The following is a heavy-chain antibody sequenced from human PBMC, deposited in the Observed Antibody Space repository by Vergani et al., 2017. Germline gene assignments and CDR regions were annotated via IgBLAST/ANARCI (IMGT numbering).Heavy chain of an antibody. CDR1: GFTFSSYW. CDR2: ITQDGSEK. D-gene: IGHD3-3*01. CDR3: ARDMYDFWSGTATGYYYYMDV. J-gene: IGHJ6*03. Sequence: EVQLVESGGGLVQPGGSLRLSCAAFGFTFSSYWMSWVRQAPGKGLEWVANITQDGSEKYYVDSVKGRFTISRDNAKNSLYLQMNSLRAEDTAVYYCARDMYDFWSGTATGYYYYMDVWGKGTTVTVSS. V-gene: IGHV3-7*01.